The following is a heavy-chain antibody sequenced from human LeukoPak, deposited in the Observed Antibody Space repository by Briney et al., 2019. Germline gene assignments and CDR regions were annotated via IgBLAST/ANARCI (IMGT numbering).Heavy chain of an antibody. CDR2: IYDRGPA. V-gene: IGHV4-30-2*05. J-gene: IGHJ4*02. D-gene: IGHD6-19*01. CDR1: GGAITSGGYS. Sequence: PSQTLSLTCTVSGGAITSGGYSWNWIRQPPGKGLEWIGCIYDRGPAYYNPSLKSRVTISVDTSKNQFSLKLSSVTAADTAVYYCARVTTPPRSGWSSRRPYCFDYWGQGTLVTVSS. CDR3: ARVTTPPRSGWSSRRPYCFDY.